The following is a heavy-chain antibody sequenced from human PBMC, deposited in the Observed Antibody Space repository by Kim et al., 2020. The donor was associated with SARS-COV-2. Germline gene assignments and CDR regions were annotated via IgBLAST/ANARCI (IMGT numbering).Heavy chain of an antibody. CDR3: AKGLSYYYDSSGSALFDY. Sequence: GGSLRLSCAASGFTFSSYGMHWVRQAPGKGLEWVAVISYDGSNKYYADSVKGRFTISRDNSKNTLYLQMNSLRAEDTAVYYCAKGLSYYYDSSGSALFDYWGQGTLVTVSS. CDR2: ISYDGSNK. D-gene: IGHD3-22*01. J-gene: IGHJ4*02. V-gene: IGHV3-30*18. CDR1: GFTFSSYG.